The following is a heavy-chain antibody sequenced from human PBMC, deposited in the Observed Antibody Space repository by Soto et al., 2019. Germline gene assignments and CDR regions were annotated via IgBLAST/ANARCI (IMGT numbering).Heavy chain of an antibody. V-gene: IGHV3-33*01. Sequence: GGSLRLSCAASGFTFSSYGMHWVRQAPGKGLEWVAVIGYDGSNKYYADSVKGRFTISRDNSKNTLYLQMNSLRAEDTAVYYCARDAIRGWVPSSGWYFDYWGQGTLVTVSS. J-gene: IGHJ4*02. CDR1: GFTFSSYG. D-gene: IGHD6-19*01. CDR2: IGYDGSNK. CDR3: ARDAIRGWVPSSGWYFDY.